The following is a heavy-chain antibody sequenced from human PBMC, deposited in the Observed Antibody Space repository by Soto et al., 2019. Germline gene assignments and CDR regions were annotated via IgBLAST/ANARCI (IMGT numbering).Heavy chain of an antibody. Sequence: QVQLVQSGAEVKKPGASVKVSCKASGYTFTSYGISWVRQAPGQGLEWMGWISAYNGNTNYAQKLQGRVNMTTDTSTSTAYMELRSLRSDDTAVYYCARFMTYYYDSSGYYASDWGQGTLVTVSS. CDR2: ISAYNGNT. CDR3: ARFMTYYYDSSGYYASD. J-gene: IGHJ4*02. D-gene: IGHD3-22*01. V-gene: IGHV1-18*01. CDR1: GYTFTSYG.